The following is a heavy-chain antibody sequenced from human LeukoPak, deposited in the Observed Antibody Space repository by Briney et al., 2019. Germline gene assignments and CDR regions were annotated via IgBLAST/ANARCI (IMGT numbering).Heavy chain of an antibody. CDR1: GYTFTSYD. D-gene: IGHD3-10*01. CDR3: ARDRTFYYGSGSYYNGYFQH. V-gene: IGHV1-69*05. Sequence: SVKVSCKASGYTFTSYDINWVRQAPGQGLEWMGRIIPIFGTANYAQKFQGRVTITTDESTSTAYMELSSLRSEDTAVYYCARDRTFYYGSGSYYNGYFQHWGQGTLVTVS. J-gene: IGHJ1*01. CDR2: IIPIFGTA.